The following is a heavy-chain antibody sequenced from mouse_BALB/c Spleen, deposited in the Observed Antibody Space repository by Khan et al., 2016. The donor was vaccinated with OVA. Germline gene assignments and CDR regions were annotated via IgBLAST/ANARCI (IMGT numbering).Heavy chain of an antibody. CDR1: GYSFTSDYA. CDR3: GRGRAE. V-gene: IGHV3-2*02. Sequence: EVQLVESGPGLVKPSLSLSLTCTVSGYSFTSDYAWNLIRQFPGHQLECMGYIRYSGRTHSTPSLKSRISITRDKSNNHFFLQLKSVTTEDTATSFLGRGRAEWGQGTLVTVSA. D-gene: IGHD1-1*01. J-gene: IGHJ3*02. CDR2: IRYSGRT.